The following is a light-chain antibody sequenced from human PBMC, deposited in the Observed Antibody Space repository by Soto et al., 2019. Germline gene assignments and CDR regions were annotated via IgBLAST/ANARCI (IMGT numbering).Light chain of an antibody. Sequence: QSAVTQPPSASGSPGQSVTISCTGTSSDVGGYDYVSWYQQHPGKAPKLMIYEVTIRPSGVSDRFSGSKSGNTASLTVSGLHAEDEADYYCSSYTGGNPSYVFGTGTKLTVL. CDR3: SSYTGGNPSYV. CDR1: SSDVGGYDY. J-gene: IGLJ1*01. CDR2: EVT. V-gene: IGLV2-8*01.